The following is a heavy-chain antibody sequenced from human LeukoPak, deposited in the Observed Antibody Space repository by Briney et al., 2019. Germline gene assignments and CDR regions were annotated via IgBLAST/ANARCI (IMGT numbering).Heavy chain of an antibody. J-gene: IGHJ4*02. Sequence: GGSLRLSCAASGFVFSSYGMHWVRQAPGKGLEWVAVIWYDGSNKYYADSAKGRFTISRDNSKNTLYLQMHSLRAEDTAVYYCARGGRLDPLDYWGQGTLVTVSS. CDR2: IWYDGSNK. CDR3: ARGGRLDPLDY. CDR1: GFVFSSYG. V-gene: IGHV3-33*01. D-gene: IGHD3-10*01.